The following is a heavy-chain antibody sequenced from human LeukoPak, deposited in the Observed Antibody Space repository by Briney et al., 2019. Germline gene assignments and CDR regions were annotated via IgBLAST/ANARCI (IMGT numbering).Heavy chain of an antibody. CDR1: GFTFSSYG. D-gene: IGHD5-18*01. V-gene: IGHV3-7*01. J-gene: IGHJ4*02. CDR2: INQDGSEK. Sequence: GGSLRLSCAASGFTFSSYGMSWVRQAPGKGLEWVANINQDGSEKYYVDSVKGRFTISRDNAKNSLYLQMNSLRAEDTAVYYCARDLGVYSNGCYWGQGTLVTVSS. CDR3: ARDLGVYSNGCY.